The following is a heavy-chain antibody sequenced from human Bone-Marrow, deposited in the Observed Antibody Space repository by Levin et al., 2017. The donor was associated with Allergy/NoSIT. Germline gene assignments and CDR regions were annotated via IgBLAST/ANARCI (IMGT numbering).Heavy chain of an antibody. D-gene: IGHD2-2*01. CDR2: ISENGAST. V-gene: IGHV3-23*01. CDR3: AKDEHASTQGWSDP. Sequence: LAGGSLRLSCAASGFAFRSSAMTWVRHAPGKGLEWVSSISENGASTYYGGSVKGRFTISRDNSQNTLYLQMNSLRPEDTAIYYCAKDEHASTQGWSDPWGQGTLVTVSS. CDR1: GFAFRSSA. J-gene: IGHJ5*02.